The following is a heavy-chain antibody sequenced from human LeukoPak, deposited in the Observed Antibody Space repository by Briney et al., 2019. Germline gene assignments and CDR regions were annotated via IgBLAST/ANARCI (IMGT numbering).Heavy chain of an antibody. CDR3: ARRELLGYSYGLRTFNI. CDR2: IYSGGVYNDGTT. D-gene: IGHD5-18*01. Sequence: GGSLRLSCAASGFTVSSNYMGWVRQAPGKGLEWVSVIYSGGVYNDGTTNYGDSVKGRFTISRDNSKNTLYLQMNSLRAEDTAVFYCARRELLGYSYGLRTFNIWGQGTTVTVSS. CDR1: GFTVSSNY. J-gene: IGHJ3*02. V-gene: IGHV3-66*04.